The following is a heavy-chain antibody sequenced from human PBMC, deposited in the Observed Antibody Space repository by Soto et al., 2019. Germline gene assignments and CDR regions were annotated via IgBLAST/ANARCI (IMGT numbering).Heavy chain of an antibody. D-gene: IGHD1-1*01. J-gene: IGHJ6*03. Sequence: PSETLSLTCTVSGVSLISYHWSWSRQPPGKGLEWIGYIYNSGNTKYNPSLKSRVTISVDTSKNQFSLKLSSVTAADTAVYYCAVNWNEYYYYYMDVWGKGTKVTVSS. CDR3: AVNWNEYYYYYMDV. CDR2: IYNSGNT. CDR1: GVSLISYH. V-gene: IGHV4-59*08.